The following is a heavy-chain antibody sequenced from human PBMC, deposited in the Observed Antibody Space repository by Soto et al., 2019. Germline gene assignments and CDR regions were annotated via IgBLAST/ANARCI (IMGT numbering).Heavy chain of an antibody. D-gene: IGHD4-17*01. CDR3: ANSGDYGDYVADY. CDR1: GYTFTSYY. CDR2: INPSGGST. V-gene: IGHV1-46*03. J-gene: IGHJ4*02. Sequence: QVQLVQSGAEVKKPGASVKVSCKASGYTFTSYYMHWVRQAPGQGLEWMGIINPSGGSTSYAQKFQSRAXXTXYXXTSTAYMELSSLGSEDAAVYYCANSGDYGDYVADYWGQGTLVTVSS.